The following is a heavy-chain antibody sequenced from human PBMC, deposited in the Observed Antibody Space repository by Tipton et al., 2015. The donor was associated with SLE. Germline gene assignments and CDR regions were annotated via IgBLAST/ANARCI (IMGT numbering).Heavy chain of an antibody. CDR1: GYTFTRYY. D-gene: IGHD3-10*01. CDR2: INPTGDTT. J-gene: IGHJ4*02. CDR3: ARGGTGSYGYYFDY. V-gene: IGHV1-46*01. Sequence: QLVQSGPEVKKPGASVKLSCKASGYTFTRYYMHWVRQAPGQGLEWMGLINPTGDTTRYTQQFQGRITMTRDTSTTTVYMELNSLRSEDTAVYYCARGGTGSYGYYFDYWGQGALVTVSS.